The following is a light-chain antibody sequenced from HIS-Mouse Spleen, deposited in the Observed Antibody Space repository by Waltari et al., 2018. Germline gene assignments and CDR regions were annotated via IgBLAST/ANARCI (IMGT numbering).Light chain of an antibody. Sequence: SYVLTQPPSVSVAPGKTARITCGGNNIGSKSVHWYQQKPGQAPLLVVYDDSDRPSWIPERFSGSNSGNTATLTISRVEAGDEADYYCQVWDSSSDHVVFGGGTKLTVL. J-gene: IGLJ2*01. V-gene: IGLV3-21*03. CDR2: DDS. CDR1: NIGSKS. CDR3: QVWDSSSDHVV.